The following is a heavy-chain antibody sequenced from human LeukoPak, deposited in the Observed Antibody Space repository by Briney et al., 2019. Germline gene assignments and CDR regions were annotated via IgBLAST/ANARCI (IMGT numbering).Heavy chain of an antibody. D-gene: IGHD5-12*01. CDR3: ARGNSGYDYAFDI. J-gene: IGHJ3*02. Sequence: PSETLSLTCNVSGGSISSYHWSWIRQPPGKGLEWIGFIYYSGSTNYNHSLKSRVIISVDTSKNQISLKLSSVTAADTAVYYCARGNSGYDYAFDIWGQGTMVSVSS. V-gene: IGHV4-59*01. CDR1: GGSISSYH. CDR2: IYYSGST.